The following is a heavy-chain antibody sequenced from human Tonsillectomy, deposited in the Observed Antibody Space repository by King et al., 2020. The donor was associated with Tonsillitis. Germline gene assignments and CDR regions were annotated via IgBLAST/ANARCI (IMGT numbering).Heavy chain of an antibody. CDR3: ARDVAAAGFLWD. V-gene: IGHV3-53*01. J-gene: IGHJ4*02. CDR2: IYSGGST. CDR1: VFTVSSDY. Sequence: VQLVESGGGLIQPGGSLRLSCAASVFTVSSDYMSWVRQAPGKGLEWVSAIYSGGSTYYADSVKGRFTISRDNSKNTLYLQMNSLRAEDTAVYYCARDVAAAGFLWDWGQGTLVTVSS. D-gene: IGHD6-13*01.